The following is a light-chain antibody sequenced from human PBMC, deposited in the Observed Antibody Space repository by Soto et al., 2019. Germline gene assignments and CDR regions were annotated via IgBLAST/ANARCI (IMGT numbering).Light chain of an antibody. CDR2: EVS. CDR1: SSDVGTYNY. Sequence: LTQPASVSGSPGQSITISCTGTSSDVGTYNYVSWYQQHPGKAPTLMIYEVSTRPSGVSNRFSGSKSGNTASLTISGLQAEDEADYYCSSYTSSSTLYVFGTGTKVTVL. V-gene: IGLV2-14*01. CDR3: SSYTSSSTLYV. J-gene: IGLJ1*01.